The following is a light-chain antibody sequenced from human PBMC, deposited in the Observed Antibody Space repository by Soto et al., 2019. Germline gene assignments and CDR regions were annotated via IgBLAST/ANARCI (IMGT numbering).Light chain of an antibody. CDR3: GTWDSSLGAAV. V-gene: IGLV1-51*01. CDR2: DNN. CDR1: SSNIGNNY. J-gene: IGLJ2*01. Sequence: QSVLTQPPSVSAAPGQKVTISCSGSSSNIGNNYASWFHQLPGTAPKLLIYDNNERPSGIPDRFSVSKSGTSATLHISGLQTGDEADYFCGTWDSSLGAAVFGGGTKLTVL.